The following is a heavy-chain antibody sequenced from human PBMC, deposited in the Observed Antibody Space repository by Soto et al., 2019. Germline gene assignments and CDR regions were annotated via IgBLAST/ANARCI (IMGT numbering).Heavy chain of an antibody. CDR3: AKESRSGDYWEYFDH. CDR1: GFTFSNSA. J-gene: IGHJ4*02. V-gene: IGHV3-23*01. CDR2: IRSSGGHT. Sequence: GGSLRLSCVASGFTFSNSAMSWVRHVPGKGLEWAAGIRSSGGHTNYADSVKGRFTISRDNSKDTLYPQMNSLRAEDTAVYFCAKESRSGDYWEYFDHWGQGTLVTVSS. D-gene: IGHD1-26*01.